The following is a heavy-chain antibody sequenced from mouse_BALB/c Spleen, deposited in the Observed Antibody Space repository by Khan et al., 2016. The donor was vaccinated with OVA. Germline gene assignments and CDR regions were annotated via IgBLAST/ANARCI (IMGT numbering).Heavy chain of an antibody. D-gene: IGHD2-3*01. CDR2: INPDSSTI. J-gene: IGHJ2*01. Sequence: EVKLLESGGGLVQPGGSLKLSCAASGFAFSRYWMSWVRQAPGKGLEWIGEINPDSSTINYTPSLKDKFIISGDNAKNTLYLQMSKVRSEDTALYYCARPGDGYYYYFDYWGQGTTLTVAS. CDR1: GFAFSRYW. CDR3: ARPGDGYYYYFDY. V-gene: IGHV4-1*02.